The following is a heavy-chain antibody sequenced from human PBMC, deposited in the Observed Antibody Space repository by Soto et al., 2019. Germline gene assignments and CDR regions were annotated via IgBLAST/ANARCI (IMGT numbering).Heavy chain of an antibody. Sequence: GGSLRLSCTGSGFTFGDYAVSWFRQAPGKGLECVGFIRSKAYGETTDYAASVKGRFTISRDDSRTIAYLRMNSLKTEDTATYYCSRGFYANTSYPRFDFWGQGT. V-gene: IGHV3-49*03. J-gene: IGHJ4*02. CDR3: SRGFYANTSYPRFDF. D-gene: IGHD2-21*01. CDR1: GFTFGDYA. CDR2: IRSKAYGETT.